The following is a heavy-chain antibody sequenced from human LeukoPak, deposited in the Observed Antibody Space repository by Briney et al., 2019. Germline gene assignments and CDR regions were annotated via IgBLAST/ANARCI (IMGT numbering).Heavy chain of an antibody. Sequence: YWMHWGRHARGKGRGWGSRINSDGSSTSYADSVKGRFTMSRDNAKNTRYLQMNRLRAEDTAVYYCASTYDSSGYDYWGQGTLVTVSS. CDR2: INSDGSST. J-gene: IGHJ4*02. CDR3: ASTYDSSGYDY. V-gene: IGHV3-74*01. D-gene: IGHD3-22*01. CDR1: YW.